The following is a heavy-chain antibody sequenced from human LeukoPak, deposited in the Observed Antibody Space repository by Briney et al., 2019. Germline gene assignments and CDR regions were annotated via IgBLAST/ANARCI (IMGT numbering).Heavy chain of an antibody. Sequence: GGSLRLSCAASGFTLSDHFMDWVRQAPGKGLEWVGCIRKRPNSYTTEYAASVQGRFAISRDDSKTSLYLQMNSLKTEDTAVYYCARVSTTVAGSDYLDYWGQGTQVTISS. CDR2: IRKRPNSYTT. CDR1: GFTLSDHF. CDR3: ARVSTTVAGSDYLDY. J-gene: IGHJ4*02. V-gene: IGHV3-72*01. D-gene: IGHD6-19*01.